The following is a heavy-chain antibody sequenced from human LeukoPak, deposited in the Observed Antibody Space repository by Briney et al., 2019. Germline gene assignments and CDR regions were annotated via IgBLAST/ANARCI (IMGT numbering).Heavy chain of an antibody. CDR1: GFTFSRHW. CDR3: AKLGDDY. V-gene: IGHV3-74*01. Sequence: GGSLRLSCAASGFTFSRHWMHWVRQAPGKGLVWVSRINSDGSSTSNADSVKGRFTISRDNAESSLYLQMNSLRAEDTAVYYCAKLGDDYWGQGTLVTVSS. J-gene: IGHJ4*02. D-gene: IGHD3-10*01. CDR2: INSDGSST.